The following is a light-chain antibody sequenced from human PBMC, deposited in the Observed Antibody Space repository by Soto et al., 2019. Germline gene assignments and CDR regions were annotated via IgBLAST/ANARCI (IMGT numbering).Light chain of an antibody. CDR2: EVS. CDR3: SSYSTMGTYV. Sequence: QSVLTQPASVSGSPGQPITISWTGTSSDVGRYDYVSWYQQHPGKAPKLMVSEVSHRPSGVSNRFSGSKSGNTASLTISGLQAEDEADYYCSSYSTMGTYVFGAGTKVTVL. CDR1: SSDVGRYDY. V-gene: IGLV2-14*01. J-gene: IGLJ1*01.